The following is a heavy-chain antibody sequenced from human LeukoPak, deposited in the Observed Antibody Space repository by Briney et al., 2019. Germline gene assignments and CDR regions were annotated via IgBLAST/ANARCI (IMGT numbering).Heavy chain of an antibody. Sequence: GGSLRLSCAASGFTFSSYGMHWVRQAPGKGLEWVAVIWYDGSNKYYADSVKGRFTISRDNSKNTLYLQMNSLRAEDTAVYYCARLSRRSVFDYWGQGILVTVSS. CDR3: ARLSRRSVFDY. CDR2: IWYDGSNK. J-gene: IGHJ4*02. V-gene: IGHV3-33*01. CDR1: GFTFSSYG. D-gene: IGHD2/OR15-2a*01.